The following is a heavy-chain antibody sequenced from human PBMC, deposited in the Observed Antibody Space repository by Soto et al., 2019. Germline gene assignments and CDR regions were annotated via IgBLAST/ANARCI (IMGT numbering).Heavy chain of an antibody. CDR1: DDSINSDKYY. D-gene: IGHD6-6*01. Sequence: SETLSLTCSVSDDSINSDKYYWGWIRQPPGKGLEWIGSVYYRGNAYYNPSLQTRVTISLDKSKSQFSLKLNSVTAADSAVYFCATLEGLPTISSYFDFRGPGALVTVSS. CDR2: VYYRGNA. CDR3: ATLEGLPTISSYFDF. J-gene: IGHJ4*02. V-gene: IGHV4-39*01.